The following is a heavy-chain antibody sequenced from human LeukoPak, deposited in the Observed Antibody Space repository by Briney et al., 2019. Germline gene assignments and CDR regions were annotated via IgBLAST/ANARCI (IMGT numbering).Heavy chain of an antibody. CDR1: GYTVTSYY. CDR3: AREPRANKYTMIVGQDWFDP. J-gene: IGHJ5*02. CDR2: INPSGGST. V-gene: IGHV1-46*01. D-gene: IGHD3-22*01. Sequence: ASVKVSCKASGYTVTSYYIHWVRQAPGQGLEWMGIINPSGGSTSYAQKFQGRVNMTRDTSTSTVYMELSSLRSEDTAVYYCAREPRANKYTMIVGQDWFDPWGQGTLVTVSS.